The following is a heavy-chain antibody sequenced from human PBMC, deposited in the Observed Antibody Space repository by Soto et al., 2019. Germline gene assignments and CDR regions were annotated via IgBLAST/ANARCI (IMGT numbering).Heavy chain of an antibody. D-gene: IGHD1-1*01. CDR1: GGSISSGGYY. J-gene: IGHJ6*02. V-gene: IGHV4-31*03. CDR2: IYYSGST. CDR3: ARGVLYYYYGMDA. Sequence: PSETLSLTCTVSGGSISSGGYYWSWIRQHPGKGLEWIGYIYYSGSTYYNPSLKSRVTISVDTSKNQFSLKLSSVTAADTAVYYCARGVLYYYYGMDAWGQGTTVTVSS.